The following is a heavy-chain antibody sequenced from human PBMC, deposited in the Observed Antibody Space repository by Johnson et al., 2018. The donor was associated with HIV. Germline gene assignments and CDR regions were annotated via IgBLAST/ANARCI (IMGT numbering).Heavy chain of an antibody. CDR2: ISYDGSNK. J-gene: IGHJ3*02. V-gene: IGHV3-30*04. Sequence: QVQLVESGGGVVQPGRSLRLSCTGFGFTFNRYAIHWVRQAPNKGLEWVAVISYDGSNKYYADSVKGRFTIFRDNSKDTLYLQMNSLRAEDTAVYYCAKTLSPYYYDSSGYYQSYDSFDIWGQGTMVTVSS. D-gene: IGHD3-22*01. CDR3: AKTLSPYYYDSSGYYQSYDSFDI. CDR1: GFTFNRYA.